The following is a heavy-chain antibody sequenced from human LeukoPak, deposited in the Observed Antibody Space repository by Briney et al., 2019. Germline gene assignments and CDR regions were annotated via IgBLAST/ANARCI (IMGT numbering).Heavy chain of an antibody. V-gene: IGHV4-59*08. J-gene: IGHJ4*02. Sequence: PSETLSLTCTVSGGSISSYYWSWIRQPPGKGLEWIGYIYYSGSTNYNPSLKSRVTISVDTSKNQFSLKLSSVTAADTAVYYCARHFDVAVAGILGFDYWGQGTLVTVSS. D-gene: IGHD6-19*01. CDR2: IYYSGST. CDR3: ARHFDVAVAGILGFDY. CDR1: GGSISSYY.